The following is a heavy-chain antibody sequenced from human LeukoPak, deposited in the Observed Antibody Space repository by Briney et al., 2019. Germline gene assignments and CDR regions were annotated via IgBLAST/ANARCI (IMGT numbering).Heavy chain of an antibody. V-gene: IGHV3-21*01. Sequence: GGSLRLSCAASGFTFSSYSMNWVRQAPGKGLEWVSSISSSSSYIYYADSVKGRFTISRDNAKNSLYLQMSSLRAEDTAVYYCARDLSSGWYGYYYYYGMDVWGQGTTVTVSS. CDR2: ISSSSSYI. CDR1: GFTFSSYS. CDR3: ARDLSSGWYGYYYYYGMDV. D-gene: IGHD6-19*01. J-gene: IGHJ6*02.